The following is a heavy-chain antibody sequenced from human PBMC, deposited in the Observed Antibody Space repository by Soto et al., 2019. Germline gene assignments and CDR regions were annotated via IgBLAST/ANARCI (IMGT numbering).Heavy chain of an antibody. D-gene: IGHD4-17*01. Sequence: QLQLQESGSGLVKPSQTLSLTCAVSGGSISSGGYSWSWIRQPPGKGLEWIGYIYHSGSTYYNPALKSRVTITGDRSTNQSSRKPSSVTAADTAVYYCARFYGDYANWFDPWCQGTLVTVSS. J-gene: IGHJ5*02. CDR3: ARFYGDYANWFDP. V-gene: IGHV4-30-2*01. CDR2: IYHSGST. CDR1: GGSISSGGYS.